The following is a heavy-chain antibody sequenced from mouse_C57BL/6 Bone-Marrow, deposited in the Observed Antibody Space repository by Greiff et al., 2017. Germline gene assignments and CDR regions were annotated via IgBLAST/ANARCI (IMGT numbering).Heavy chain of an antibody. Sequence: QVQLKQPGAELVKPGASVKLSCKASGYTFTSYWITWVKQRPGQGLEWIGDIYPGSGSTNYNEKLKSKATLTVDTSSSTASMQLSSLTSEDSAVYYCARLLRYSMDYWGQGTSVTVSS. V-gene: IGHV1-55*01. J-gene: IGHJ4*01. D-gene: IGHD1-1*01. CDR3: ARLLRYSMDY. CDR2: IYPGSGST. CDR1: GYTFTSYW.